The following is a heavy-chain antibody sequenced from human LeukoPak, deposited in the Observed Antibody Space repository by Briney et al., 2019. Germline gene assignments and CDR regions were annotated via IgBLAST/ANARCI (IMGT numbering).Heavy chain of an antibody. CDR1: GGSISGYY. Sequence: SETLSPTCSVSGGSISGYYWSWIRQPPGKGLEWIGYIDYSGTTNYNPPLKSRVTISVDTSKNQFSLKLSSVSAADTAVYYCARWGSRGGGFFDYWGQGTLVTVSS. CDR3: ARWGSRGGGFFDY. CDR2: IDYSGTT. D-gene: IGHD3-16*01. J-gene: IGHJ4*02. V-gene: IGHV4-59*08.